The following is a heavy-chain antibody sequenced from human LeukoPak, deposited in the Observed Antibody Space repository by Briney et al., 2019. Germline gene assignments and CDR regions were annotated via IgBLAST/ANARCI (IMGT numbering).Heavy chain of an antibody. CDR1: GGSISSYY. CDR2: IYYSGST. V-gene: IGHV4-59*12. J-gene: IGHJ4*02. CDR3: ARDSLGMVVDY. D-gene: IGHD7-27*01. Sequence: PSETLSLTCTVSGGSISSYYWSWIRQPPGKGLEWIGYIYYSGSTNYNPSLKSRVTISVDTSKNQFSLKLSSVTAADTAVYYCARDSLGMVVDYWGQGTLVTVSS.